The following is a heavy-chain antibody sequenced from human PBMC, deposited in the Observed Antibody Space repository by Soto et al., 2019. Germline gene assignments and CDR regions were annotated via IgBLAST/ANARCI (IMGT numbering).Heavy chain of an antibody. CDR1: GFTISSYA. CDR2: ISGSGGST. D-gene: IGHD3-10*01. J-gene: IGHJ6*02. V-gene: IGHV3-23*01. CDR3: AKDGLWFGAVYYYGMDV. Sequence: GGSLRLSCAASGFTISSYAMSWVRQAPGKGLEWVSAISGSGGSTYYADSVKGRFTISRDNSKNTLYLQMNSLRAEDTAVYYCAKDGLWFGAVYYYGMDVWGQGTTVTVSS.